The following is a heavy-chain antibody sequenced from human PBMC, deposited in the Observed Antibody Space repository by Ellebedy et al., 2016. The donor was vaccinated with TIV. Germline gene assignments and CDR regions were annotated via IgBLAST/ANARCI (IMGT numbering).Heavy chain of an antibody. CDR2: ISSSSSYT. Sequence: PGGSLRLSCAASGFTFSDYYMSWIRQAPGKGLEWVSYISSSSSYTNYADSVKGRFTISRDNAKNSLYLQMNSLRAEDTAVYYCARVRDYSGYDFRQYYFDYWGQGTLVTVSS. CDR3: ARVRDYSGYDFRQYYFDY. CDR1: GFTFSDYY. J-gene: IGHJ4*02. D-gene: IGHD5-12*01. V-gene: IGHV3-11*06.